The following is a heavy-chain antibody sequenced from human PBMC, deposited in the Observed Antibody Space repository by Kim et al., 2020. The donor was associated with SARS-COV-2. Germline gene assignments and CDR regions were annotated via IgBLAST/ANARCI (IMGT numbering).Heavy chain of an antibody. Sequence: SETLSLTCTVSGGSISSSSYYWGWIRQPPGKGLEWIGSIYYSGSTYYNPSLKSRVTISVDTSKNQFSLKLSSVTAADTAVYYCAVWIDGSSWYSSPLYYYYYYGMDVWGQGTTVTVSS. CDR2: IYYSGST. D-gene: IGHD6-13*01. CDR1: GGSISSSSYY. V-gene: IGHV4-39*01. J-gene: IGHJ6*02. CDR3: AVWIDGSSWYSSPLYYYYYYGMDV.